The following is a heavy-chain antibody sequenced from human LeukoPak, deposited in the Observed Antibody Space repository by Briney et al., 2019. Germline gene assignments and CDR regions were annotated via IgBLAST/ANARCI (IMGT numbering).Heavy chain of an antibody. D-gene: IGHD3-9*01. CDR1: GYTFTGYY. Sequence: GASVKVSCKASGYTFTGYYIHWVRQAPGQGLEWMGWINPNSGGTNYAQKFQGRVTMTRDTSISTAYMELSRLRSDDTAVYYCARDRGDDINWFDPWGQGTLVTVSS. J-gene: IGHJ5*02. CDR3: ARDRGDDINWFDP. CDR2: INPNSGGT. V-gene: IGHV1-2*02.